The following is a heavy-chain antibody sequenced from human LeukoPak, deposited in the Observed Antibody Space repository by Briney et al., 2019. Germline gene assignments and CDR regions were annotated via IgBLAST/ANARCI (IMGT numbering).Heavy chain of an antibody. CDR1: GFTFDDYA. D-gene: IGHD1-26*01. CDR2: ISWNSGSI. V-gene: IGHV3-9*01. Sequence: PGGSLRLSCAASGFTFDDYAMHWARQAPGKGLEWVSGISWNSGSIGYADSVKGRFTISRDNAKNSLYLQMNSLRAEDTALYYCAKSKSGPFDYWGQGTLVTVSS. CDR3: AKSKSGPFDY. J-gene: IGHJ4*02.